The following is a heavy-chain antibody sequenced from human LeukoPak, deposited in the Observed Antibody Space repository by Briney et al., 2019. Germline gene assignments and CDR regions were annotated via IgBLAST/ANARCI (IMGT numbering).Heavy chain of an antibody. CDR2: ISGSGGST. D-gene: IGHD6-19*01. CDR1: GFTFSSYA. J-gene: IGHJ4*02. CDR3: AGGRGWLVNY. Sequence: GGPLRLSCAASGFTFSSYAMSWVRQAPGKGLEWVSVISGSGGSTYYADSVKGRFTISRDNSKSTLYLQMNSLRGEDTAVYYCAGGRGWLVNYWGQGTLVTVSS. V-gene: IGHV3-23*01.